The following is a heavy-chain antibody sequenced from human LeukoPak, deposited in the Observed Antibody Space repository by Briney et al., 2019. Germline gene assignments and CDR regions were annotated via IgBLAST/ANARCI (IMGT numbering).Heavy chain of an antibody. J-gene: IGHJ3*02. CDR2: ISSSSSYI. Sequence: GGSLRLSCAASGFTFSSYSMNWVRRAPGKGLEWVSSISSSSSYIYYADSVKGRFTISRDNAKNSLYLQMNSLRAEDTAVYYCARESKTPGAFDIWGQGTMVTVSS. CDR1: GFTFSSYS. CDR3: ARESKTPGAFDI. V-gene: IGHV3-21*01.